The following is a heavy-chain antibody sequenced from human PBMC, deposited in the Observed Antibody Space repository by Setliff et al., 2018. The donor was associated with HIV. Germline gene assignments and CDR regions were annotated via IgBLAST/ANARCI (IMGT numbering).Heavy chain of an antibody. CDR3: AKEPSSCSAPRPSLCGYFDS. J-gene: IGHJ4*01. CDR1: GLTFNRYW. Sequence: PGGSLRLSCVASGLTFNRYWMSWVRQVPGKGLEWVSNTKYDGSESYYVDSVKGRFIASTDNARNSLFLQMNSLRAEDTAVYYCAKEPSSCSAPRPSLCGYFDSWGQGTQVTVSS. D-gene: IGHD2-21*01. CDR2: TKYDGSES. V-gene: IGHV3-7*03.